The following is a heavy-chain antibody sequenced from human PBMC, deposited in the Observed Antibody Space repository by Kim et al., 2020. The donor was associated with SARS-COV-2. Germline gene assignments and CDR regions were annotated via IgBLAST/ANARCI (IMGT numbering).Heavy chain of an antibody. D-gene: IGHD6-19*01. Sequence: ADSVRSRFTISRDNAKNALYLQMNSLRAEDTALYYCAKATVAAYLYYFDYWGQGTLVTVSS. V-gene: IGHV3-9*01. J-gene: IGHJ4*02. CDR3: AKATVAAYLYYFDY.